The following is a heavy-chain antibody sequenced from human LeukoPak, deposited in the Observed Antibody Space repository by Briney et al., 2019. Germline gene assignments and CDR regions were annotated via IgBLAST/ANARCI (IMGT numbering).Heavy chain of an antibody. CDR1: GFTLSSYA. Sequence: GGSLRLSCAASGFTLSSYAMTWVRQAPGRGLEWVSSVDGGGGGTYYADSVRGRITISRDTSKNTLYLQMNRPRAEDTAVYYCAREVDYGDYAYYYGMDVWGQGTTVTVSS. CDR2: VDGGGGGT. J-gene: IGHJ6*02. D-gene: IGHD4-17*01. V-gene: IGHV3-23*01. CDR3: AREVDYGDYAYYYGMDV.